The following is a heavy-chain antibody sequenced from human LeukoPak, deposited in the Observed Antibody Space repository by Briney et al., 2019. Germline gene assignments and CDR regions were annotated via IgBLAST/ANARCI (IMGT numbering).Heavy chain of an antibody. V-gene: IGHV3-23*01. CDR3: AKPERGYLLYYYMDV. J-gene: IGHJ6*03. CDR1: GFTFSSYA. CDR2: ISGSGGST. Sequence: GASLRLSCAASGFTFSSYAMSWVRQAPGKGLEWVSAISGSGGSTYYADSVKGRFTISRDNSKNTLYLQMNSLRAEDTAVYYCAKPERGYLLYYYMDVWVKGTTVTVSS. D-gene: IGHD3-3*01.